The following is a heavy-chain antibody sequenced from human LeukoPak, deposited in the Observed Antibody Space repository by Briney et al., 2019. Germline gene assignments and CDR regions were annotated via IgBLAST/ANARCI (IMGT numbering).Heavy chain of an antibody. D-gene: IGHD1-26*01. V-gene: IGHV4-38-2*02. J-gene: IGHJ4*02. Sequence: SETLSLTCTVSGYSISSGYYWGWIRQPPGKGLEWIGSIYHSGSTYYNPSLKSRVTISVDTSKNQFSLKLSSVTAADTAVYYCARQTVGPNYFDYWGQGNLVTVSS. CDR3: ARQTVGPNYFDY. CDR1: GYSISSGYY. CDR2: IYHSGST.